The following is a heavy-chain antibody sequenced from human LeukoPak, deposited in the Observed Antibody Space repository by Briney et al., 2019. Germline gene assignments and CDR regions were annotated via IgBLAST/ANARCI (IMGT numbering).Heavy chain of an antibody. CDR3: AGHSSSSDGWFAP. J-gene: IGHJ5*02. CDR1: GITVTDYF. CDR2: INPHNGGT. V-gene: IGHV1-2*02. Sequence: GASVKVSCEASGITVTDYFIHWVRQAPGQGLEWMGWINPHNGGTNYAQKFQGRVTMTRDTSINTVYMDLTRLTSGDTAIYYCAGHSSSSDGWFAPWGQGTLVTVSS. D-gene: IGHD6-6*01.